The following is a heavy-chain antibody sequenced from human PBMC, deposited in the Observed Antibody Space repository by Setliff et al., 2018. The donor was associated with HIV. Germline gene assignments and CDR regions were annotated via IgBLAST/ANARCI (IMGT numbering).Heavy chain of an antibody. J-gene: IGHJ5*02. Sequence: ASVKVSCKASGYTFTGYYMHWVRQAPGQGLEWMGWINPNSGGTNYAQKFQGRVTMTRDTSISPAYMELSRLRSDDTAVYYCARDLGPGGGSYRMPINWFDPWGQGTLVTVSS. D-gene: IGHD1-26*01. CDR2: INPNSGGT. CDR1: GYTFTGYY. V-gene: IGHV1-2*02. CDR3: ARDLGPGGGSYRMPINWFDP.